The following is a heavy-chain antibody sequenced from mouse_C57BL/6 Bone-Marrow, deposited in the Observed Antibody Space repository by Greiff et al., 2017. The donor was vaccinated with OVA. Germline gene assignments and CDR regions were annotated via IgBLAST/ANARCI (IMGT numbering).Heavy chain of an antibody. D-gene: IGHD1-1*01. Sequence: VQLQQSGAELARPGASVKLSCKASGYTFTSYGISWVKQRTGQGLEWIGEIYPRSGNTYYNEKFKGKATLTADKSSSTAYMDLRSQSSEDSAVYCCGRTLTTVVATNYYAMGYWGQRTSVTVSS. J-gene: IGHJ4*01. V-gene: IGHV1-81*01. CDR1: GYTFTSYG. CDR2: IYPRSGNT. CDR3: GRTLTTVVATNYYAMGY.